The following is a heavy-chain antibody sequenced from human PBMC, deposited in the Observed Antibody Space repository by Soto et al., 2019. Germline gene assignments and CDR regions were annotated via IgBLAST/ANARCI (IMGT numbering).Heavy chain of an antibody. CDR2: IYYSGNT. Sequence: SATLSLTGSVSSPSVSSSPYYWSWFGQPPGRGPEWIGSIYYSGNTYYKPSLKSRVSISIDTSRNQFSLKLTSVTAADTGVYYCASSSPFHYWGPGILVTVSS. CDR3: ASSSPFHY. D-gene: IGHD6-6*01. CDR1: SPSVSSSPYY. J-gene: IGHJ4*02. V-gene: IGHV4-39*01.